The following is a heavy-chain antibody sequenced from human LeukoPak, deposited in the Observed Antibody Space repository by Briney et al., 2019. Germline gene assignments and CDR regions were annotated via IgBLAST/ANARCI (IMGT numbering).Heavy chain of an antibody. CDR2: IIPILGIA. CDR3: ARIPHRYCSSTSCYMRGDFDY. V-gene: IGHV1-69*02. Sequence: ASVKVFCKASGGTFSSYTISWVRQAPGQGLEWMGRIIPILGIANYAQKFQGGVTITADKSMSTAYMELSSLRSEDTAVYYCARIPHRYCSSTSCYMRGDFDYWGQGTLVTVSS. J-gene: IGHJ4*02. CDR1: GGTFSSYT. D-gene: IGHD2-2*02.